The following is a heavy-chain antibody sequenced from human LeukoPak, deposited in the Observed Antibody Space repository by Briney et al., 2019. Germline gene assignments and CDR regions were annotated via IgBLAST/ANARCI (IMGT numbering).Heavy chain of an antibody. CDR2: IVGSSSNI. CDR3: ATDSPETAAFDY. D-gene: IGHD1-1*01. V-gene: IGHV3-48*04. Sequence: GGSLRLSCAASGFTFSSYWMSWVRQAPGKGLEWVSYIVGSSSNIYYADSVKGRFTISRDNAKNSLYLQMDSLRAEDTAVYYCATDSPETAAFDYWGQGTLVTVSS. CDR1: GFTFSSYW. J-gene: IGHJ4*02.